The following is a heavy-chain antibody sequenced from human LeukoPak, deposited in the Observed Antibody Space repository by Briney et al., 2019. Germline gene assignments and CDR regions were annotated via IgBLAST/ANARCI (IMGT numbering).Heavy chain of an antibody. V-gene: IGHV4-59*02. CDR2: IYYTGTT. CDR1: GGSVSTYY. D-gene: IGHD3-3*01. Sequence: PSETLSLTCTISGGSVSTYYWSWIRQPPGKGLEWIGFIYYTGTTHYSPSLKSRVTISVDTSKNQFSLKLSSVTAADTAVYYCARGDYDFWSGYYCMDVWGQGTTVTVSS. J-gene: IGHJ6*02. CDR3: ARGDYDFWSGYYCMDV.